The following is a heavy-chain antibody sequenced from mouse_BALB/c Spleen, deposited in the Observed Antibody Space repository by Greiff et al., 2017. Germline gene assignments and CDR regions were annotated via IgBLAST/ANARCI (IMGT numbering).Heavy chain of an antibody. CDR1: GYSITSDYA. J-gene: IGHJ3*01. Sequence: EVKLMESGPGLVKPSQSLSLTCTVTGYSITSDYAWNWIRQFPGNKLGWMGYISYSGSTSYNPSLKSRISITRDTSKNQFFLQLNSVTTEDTATYYCAREGAFAYWGQGTLVTVSA. CDR3: AREGAFAY. V-gene: IGHV3-2*02. CDR2: ISYSGST. D-gene: IGHD3-1*01.